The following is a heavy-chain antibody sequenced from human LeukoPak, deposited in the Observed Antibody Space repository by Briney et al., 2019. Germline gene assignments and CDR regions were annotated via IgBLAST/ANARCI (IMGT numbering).Heavy chain of an antibody. D-gene: IGHD3-22*01. CDR1: GFTFSSYA. CDR3: ASGQDSSGYYGSGYFDH. Sequence: HPGGSLRLSCAASGFTFSSYAMHWVRQAPGKGLEWVAVISYDGSNKYYTDSVKGRFTISRDSSKNTLYLQMNSLRAEDTAVYYCASGQDSSGYYGSGYFDHWGQGTLVTAPS. V-gene: IGHV3-30-3*01. CDR2: ISYDGSNK. J-gene: IGHJ4*02.